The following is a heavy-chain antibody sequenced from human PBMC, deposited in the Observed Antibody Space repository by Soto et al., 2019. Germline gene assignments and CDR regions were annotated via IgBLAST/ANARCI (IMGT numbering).Heavy chain of an antibody. CDR2: ISYDGSNK. CDR1: GFTFSSYG. D-gene: IGHD3-10*01. J-gene: IGHJ6*02. V-gene: IGHV3-30*18. Sequence: QVQLVESGGGVVQPGRSLRLSCAASGFTFSSYGMHWVRQAPGKGLEWVAVISYDGSNKYYADSVKGRFTISRDNSKNTLYLQMNSLSAEDTAVYYCAKDWTWFGEFIEQDYYYGMDVWGQGTTVTVSS. CDR3: AKDWTWFGEFIEQDYYYGMDV.